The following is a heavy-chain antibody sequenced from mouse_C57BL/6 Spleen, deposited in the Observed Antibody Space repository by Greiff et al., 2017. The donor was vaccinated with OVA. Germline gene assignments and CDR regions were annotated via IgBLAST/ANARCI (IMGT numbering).Heavy chain of an antibody. CDR3: ARKEDGYYGY. J-gene: IGHJ3*01. D-gene: IGHD2-3*01. Sequence: ESGPGLVKPSQSLSLTCSVTGYSITSGYYWNWIRQFPGNKLEWMGYISYDGSNNYNPSLKNRISITRDTSKNQFFLKLNSVTTEDTATYYCARKEDGYYGYWGQGTLVTVSA. CDR1: GYSITSGYY. CDR2: ISYDGSN. V-gene: IGHV3-6*01.